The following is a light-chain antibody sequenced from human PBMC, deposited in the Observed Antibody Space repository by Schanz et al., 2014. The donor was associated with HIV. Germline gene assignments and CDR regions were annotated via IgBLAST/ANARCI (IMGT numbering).Light chain of an antibody. V-gene: IGKV3-11*01. CDR1: QTILSN. CDR3: QQGGSWPLT. Sequence: EIVLTQSPATLSVSPGDRATLSCRASQTILSNLAWYQQKPGQAPRLVIYGASSGATGIPDRFSGTGSGTDFTLTISRLEPEDFALYYCQQGGSWPLTFGGGTTVEIK. CDR2: GAS. J-gene: IGKJ4*01.